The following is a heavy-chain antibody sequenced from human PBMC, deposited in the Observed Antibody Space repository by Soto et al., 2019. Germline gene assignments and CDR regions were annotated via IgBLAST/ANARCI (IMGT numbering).Heavy chain of an antibody. Sequence: PSETLSLTCAVYGGSFSGYYWSWIRQPPGKGLEWIGEINHSGSTNYNPSLKSRVTISVDTSKNQFSLKLSSVTAADTAVYYCARGRGSSWYHQYYFDYWGQGTLVTVSS. D-gene: IGHD6-13*01. V-gene: IGHV4-34*01. CDR2: INHSGST. J-gene: IGHJ4*02. CDR1: GGSFSGYY. CDR3: ARGRGSSWYHQYYFDY.